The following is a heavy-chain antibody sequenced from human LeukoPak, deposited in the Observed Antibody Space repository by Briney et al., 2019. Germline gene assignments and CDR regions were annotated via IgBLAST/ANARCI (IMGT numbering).Heavy chain of an antibody. D-gene: IGHD7-27*01. V-gene: IGHV4-59*01. CDR2: INYSGTT. CDR3: ARGANWGSPDY. J-gene: IGHJ4*02. Sequence: SATLTLTCTASGGTISSYYWSWIRQSPGQGLEWNGYINYSGTTSYNPYLKSRVTITLDTSNNKFSLKLGSVTAADTAVYYGARGANWGSPDYWGQGTLVTVSS. CDR1: GGTISSYY.